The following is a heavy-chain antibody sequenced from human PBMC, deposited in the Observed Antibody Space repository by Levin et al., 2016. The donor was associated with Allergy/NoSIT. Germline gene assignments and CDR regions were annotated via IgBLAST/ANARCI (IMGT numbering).Heavy chain of an antibody. D-gene: IGHD6-13*01. J-gene: IGHJ4*02. V-gene: IGHV3-23*01. Sequence: WIRQPPGKGLEWVSVISGSGDHTYYADSVKGRFTISRDNSKNSLYLQMNSLRAEDTAVYYCAKLIPAPGTGDPFDHWGLGTLVTVSS. CDR2: ISGSGDHT. CDR3: AKLIPAPGTGDPFDH.